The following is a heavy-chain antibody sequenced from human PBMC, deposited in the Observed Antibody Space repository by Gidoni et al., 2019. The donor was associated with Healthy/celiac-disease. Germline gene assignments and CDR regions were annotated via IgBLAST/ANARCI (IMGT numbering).Heavy chain of an antibody. CDR3: AKDQATVTTLLFDY. J-gene: IGHJ4*02. CDR2: ISYDGSNK. V-gene: IGHV3-30*18. Sequence: QVQLVESGGGVVQPGRSLRLSCAASGFTFSSYGMHWVRQAPGKGLEWVAVISYDGSNKYYADSVKGRFTISRDNSKNTLYLQMNSLRAEDTAVYYCAKDQATVTTLLFDYWGQGTLVTVSS. D-gene: IGHD4-17*01. CDR1: GFTFSSYG.